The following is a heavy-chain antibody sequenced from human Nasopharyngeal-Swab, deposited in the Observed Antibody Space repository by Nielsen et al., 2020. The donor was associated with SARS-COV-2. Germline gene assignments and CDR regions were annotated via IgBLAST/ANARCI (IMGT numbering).Heavy chain of an antibody. D-gene: IGHD3-10*01. CDR1: GYTFTSYD. Sequence: SVKVSCKASGYTFTSYDINWVRQAPGQGLEWMGGIIPIFGTANYAQKFQGRVTITADESTSTAYMELSSLRSEDTAVYYCARGAIITMVRGLLVDWFDPWGQGTLVTVSS. CDR3: ARGAIITMVRGLLVDWFDP. CDR2: IIPIFGTA. V-gene: IGHV1-69*13. J-gene: IGHJ5*02.